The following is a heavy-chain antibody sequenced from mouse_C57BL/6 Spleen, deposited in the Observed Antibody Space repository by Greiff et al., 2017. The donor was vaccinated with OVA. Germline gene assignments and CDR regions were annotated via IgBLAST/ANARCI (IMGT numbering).Heavy chain of an antibody. CDR3: ARGGSLYAIDY. J-gene: IGHJ4*01. CDR1: GYTFTSYW. Sequence: QVQLQQSGAELVRPGSSVKLSCKASGYTFTSYWMHWVKQRPIQGLEWIGNIDPSNSETHYNQKFKDKATLTVDKSSSTAYMQLSSLTSEDSAVYYCARGGSLYAIDYWGQGTSVTVSS. V-gene: IGHV1-52*01. CDR2: IDPSNSET.